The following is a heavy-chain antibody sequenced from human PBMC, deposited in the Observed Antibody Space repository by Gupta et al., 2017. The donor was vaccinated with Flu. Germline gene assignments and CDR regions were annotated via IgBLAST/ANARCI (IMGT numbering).Heavy chain of an antibody. Sequence: QVQLVESGGGVVQPGTSLRLSCAASGFSFGSYGMHWVRQAPGKGLEWVAIIWYDGSNKYDADSGKGRFTISRDNSKNTLYLQMNSLRAEDTAVYYCARGGQYQLSRENYWGQGTLVTVSS. J-gene: IGHJ4*02. D-gene: IGHD2-2*01. V-gene: IGHV3-33*01. CDR2: IWYDGSNK. CDR1: GFSFGSYG. CDR3: ARGGQYQLSRENY.